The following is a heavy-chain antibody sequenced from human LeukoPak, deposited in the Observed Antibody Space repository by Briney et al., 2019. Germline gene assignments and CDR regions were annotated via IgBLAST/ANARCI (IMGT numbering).Heavy chain of an antibody. CDR2: IYYSGDT. V-gene: IGHV4-59*01. CDR3: ARATKRQLLGAFDI. CDR1: DGAIAGYS. J-gene: IGHJ3*02. D-gene: IGHD1-1*01. Sequence: KPSETLSLTCTVSDGAIAGYSWSWIRQPPGKGLEWIGYIYYSGDTNYNPSLQSRVTISVDTSKNQFSLKLSSVTAADTAVYYCARATKRQLLGAFDIWGQGTMVTVSS.